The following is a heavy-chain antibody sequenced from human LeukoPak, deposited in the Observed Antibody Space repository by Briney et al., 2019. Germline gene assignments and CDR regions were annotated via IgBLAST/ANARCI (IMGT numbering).Heavy chain of an antibody. CDR1: GYTFTSYY. D-gene: IGHD1-26*01. CDR2: INPSGGST. J-gene: IGHJ4*02. V-gene: IGHV1-46*03. CDR3: ARDLVGATRTYYFDY. Sequence: GASVKLSCKASGYTFTSYYMHWVRQAPGQGLEWMGIINPSGGSTSYAQKFQGRVTMTRDTSTSTVYMELSSLRSEDTAVYYCARDLVGATRTYYFDYWGQGTLVTVSS.